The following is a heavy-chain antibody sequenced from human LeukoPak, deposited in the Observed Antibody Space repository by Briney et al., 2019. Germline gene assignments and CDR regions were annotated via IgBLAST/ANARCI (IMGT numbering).Heavy chain of an antibody. D-gene: IGHD1-26*01. CDR3: ARDRGGSYTTYYFDY. Sequence: GSSVKVSCKASGGTFSSYAISWVRQAPGQRLEWMGWINAGNGNTKYSQEFQGRVTITRDTSASTAYMELSSLRSEDMAVYYCARDRGGSYTTYYFDYWGQGTLVTVSS. CDR2: INAGNGNT. J-gene: IGHJ4*02. CDR1: GGTFSSYA. V-gene: IGHV1-3*03.